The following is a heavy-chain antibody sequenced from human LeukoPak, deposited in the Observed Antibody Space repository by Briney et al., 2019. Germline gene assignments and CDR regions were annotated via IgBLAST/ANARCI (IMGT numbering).Heavy chain of an antibody. J-gene: IGHJ4*02. CDR1: GFTFSSYE. V-gene: IGHV3-48*03. CDR3: ARDFYGGGY. D-gene: IGHD4-17*01. Sequence: PGGSLRLSCAASGFTFSSYEMNWVRQAPGKGLEWVSSISSGAATIYYADSVKGRFTISRDNAKNSLYLQMNSLRAEDTAVYYCARDFYGGGYWGQGTLVTVSS. CDR2: ISSGAATI.